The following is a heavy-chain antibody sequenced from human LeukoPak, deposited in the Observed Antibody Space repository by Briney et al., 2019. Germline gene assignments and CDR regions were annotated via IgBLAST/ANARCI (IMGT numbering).Heavy chain of an antibody. D-gene: IGHD3-9*01. Sequence: GGSLRLSCATSGFTLNSHAMSWVRQAPGKGLECVSPISADGGTTYYADSVKGRFTISIDNSKNTLYLQMNSLRAEDTAVYYCGKEGILTGFVDYWGQGTLVTVSS. CDR2: ISADGGTT. J-gene: IGHJ4*02. V-gene: IGHV3-23*01. CDR1: GFTLNSHA. CDR3: GKEGILTGFVDY.